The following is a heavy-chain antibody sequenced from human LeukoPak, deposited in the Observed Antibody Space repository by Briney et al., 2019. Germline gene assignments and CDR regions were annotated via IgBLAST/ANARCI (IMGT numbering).Heavy chain of an antibody. CDR3: ARETRDDYDDAFDI. D-gene: IGHD5-24*01. CDR1: GYTFTSYG. V-gene: IGHV1-18*01. CDR2: ISAYNGNA. J-gene: IGHJ3*02. Sequence: GASVKVSCKASGYTFTSYGISWVRQAPGQGLEWMGWISAYNGNANYAQKLQGRVTITTDTSTSTAYMELRSLRSDDTAVYYCARETRDDYDDAFDIWGQGTMVTVSS.